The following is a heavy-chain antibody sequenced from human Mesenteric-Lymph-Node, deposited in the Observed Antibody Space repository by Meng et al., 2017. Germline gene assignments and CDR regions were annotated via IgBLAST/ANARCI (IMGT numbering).Heavy chain of an antibody. CDR2: IYASGST. CDR1: GASIRRRGYY. Sequence: QVQLQESGPGLVKPSQTLSLTCTVSGASIRRRGYYWSWIRQPPGKGLEWIGNIYASGSTYYNPSLQSRVTISVDTSKNQFSLNLYSVTAADTAVYYCSREEVYWGQGTLVTVSS. V-gene: IGHV4-30-4*01. CDR3: SREEVY. J-gene: IGHJ4*02.